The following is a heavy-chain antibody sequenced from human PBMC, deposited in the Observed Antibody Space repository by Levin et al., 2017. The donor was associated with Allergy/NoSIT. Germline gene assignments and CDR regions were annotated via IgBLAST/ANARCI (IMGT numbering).Heavy chain of an antibody. CDR1: GFTFSSYI. CDR2: ITSTTTYI. Sequence: ETLSLTCAASGFTFSSYIMSWVRQAPGKGLEWVSSITSTTTYIYYTDSVKGRFTISRDNAANSLYLQMNSLRVEDTALYYCARDYYDGSAYAFDIWGQGTMVTVSS. V-gene: IGHV3-21*01. D-gene: IGHD3-16*01. J-gene: IGHJ3*02. CDR3: ARDYYDGSAYAFDI.